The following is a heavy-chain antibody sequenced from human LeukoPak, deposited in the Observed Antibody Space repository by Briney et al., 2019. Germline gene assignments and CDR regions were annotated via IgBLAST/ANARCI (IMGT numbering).Heavy chain of an antibody. CDR2: INPNSGGT. Sequence: GASVRVSCKASGYTFTGYYMHWVRQAPGQGLEWMGWINPNSGGTNYAQKFQGRVTMTRDTSISTAYMELSRLRSDDTAVYYCARETVSGYSYGFDYWGQGTLVTVSS. CDR3: ARETVSGYSYGFDY. D-gene: IGHD5-18*01. V-gene: IGHV1-2*02. J-gene: IGHJ4*02. CDR1: GYTFTGYY.